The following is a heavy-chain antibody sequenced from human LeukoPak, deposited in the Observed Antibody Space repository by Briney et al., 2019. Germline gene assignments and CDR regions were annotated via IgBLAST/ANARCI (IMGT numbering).Heavy chain of an antibody. D-gene: IGHD2-2*02. CDR1: GGSISSGSYY. CDR3: AKSCSSTSCYTHYYYYYMDV. V-gene: IGHV4-61*02. CDR2: IYTSGST. J-gene: IGHJ6*03. Sequence: SETLSLTCTVSGGSISSGSYYWSRIRQPAGKGLEWIGRIYTSGSTNYNPSLKCRVTISVDTSKNQFSLKLSSVTAADTAVYYCAKSCSSTSCYTHYYYYYMDVWGKGTTVTVSS.